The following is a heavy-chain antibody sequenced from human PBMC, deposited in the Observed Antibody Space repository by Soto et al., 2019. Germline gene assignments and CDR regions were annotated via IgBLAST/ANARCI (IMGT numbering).Heavy chain of an antibody. Sequence: QVQLQESGPGLVKPSETLSLTCSVSGGSISDYYWSWIRQSPEKGLEYIASSSYGEITNLNGALNGRVTMTIDTSKNQFPLKATSLTAADTAFYYCARARQATYITGGFDSWGQGTLVTVSS. CDR2: SSYGEIT. CDR1: GGSISDYY. V-gene: IGHV4-59*01. D-gene: IGHD3-3*01. CDR3: ARARQATYITGGFDS. J-gene: IGHJ4*02.